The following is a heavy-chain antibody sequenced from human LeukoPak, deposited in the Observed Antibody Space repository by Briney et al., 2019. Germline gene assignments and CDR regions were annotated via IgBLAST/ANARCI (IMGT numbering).Heavy chain of an antibody. CDR1: GGSFSGYY. J-gene: IGHJ3*02. CDR3: ARPGYSYGSSDAFDI. D-gene: IGHD5-18*01. CDR2: INHSGST. V-gene: IGHV4-34*01. Sequence: SETLSLTCAVYGGSFSGYYWSWIRQPPGKVLEWIGEINHSGSTNYNPSLKSRVTISVDTSKNQFSLKVSSVTAADTAVYYCARPGYSYGSSDAFDIWGQGTMVTVSS.